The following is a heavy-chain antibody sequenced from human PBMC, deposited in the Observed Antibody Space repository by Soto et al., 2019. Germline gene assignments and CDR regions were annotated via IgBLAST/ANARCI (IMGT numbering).Heavy chain of an antibody. V-gene: IGHV4-30-2*01. CDR3: AAGGGLPRYY. D-gene: IGHD5-12*01. CDR2: IYHSGST. Sequence: QLQLQESGSGLVKPSQTLFLTCAVSGGSISSGGYSWSWIRQPPGKGLEWIGYIYHSGSTYYNPSLKSRVTLAVDRSKNQFSLKLSSVTAADTAVYYCAAGGGLPRYYWGQGTLVTVSS. J-gene: IGHJ4*02. CDR1: GGSISSGGYS.